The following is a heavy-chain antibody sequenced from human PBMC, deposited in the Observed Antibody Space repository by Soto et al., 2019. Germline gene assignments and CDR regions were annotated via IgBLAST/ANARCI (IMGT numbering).Heavy chain of an antibody. V-gene: IGHV4-39*02. CDR1: GGTIRSSNYY. J-gene: IGHJ5*02. CDR2: IDYSGST. CDR3: SRRAPEGFDP. Sequence: ETLSLTCTVSGGTIRSSNYYWAWIRQPPGKGLEWIGSIDYSGSTYYNPSLKSRVTISVDTSKNHFSLKLGSVTAADTALYYCSRRAPEGFDPWGQGTLVTSPQ.